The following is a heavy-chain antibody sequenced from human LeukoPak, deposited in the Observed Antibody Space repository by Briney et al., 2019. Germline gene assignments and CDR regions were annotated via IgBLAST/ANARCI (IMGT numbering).Heavy chain of an antibody. CDR1: GYSIRSGYQ. CDR3: ARAEINDYNRY. Sequence: PSETLSLTCSVSGYSIRSGYQWGWIRQAPGKGLEWIGSINYSGRTYDNPSLKSRVTISIDTSKNQIFLKLRSTTAADTAHYYCARAEINDYNRYWGQGILVIVSS. J-gene: IGHJ4*02. V-gene: IGHV4-38-2*01. D-gene: IGHD4-11*01. CDR2: INYSGRT.